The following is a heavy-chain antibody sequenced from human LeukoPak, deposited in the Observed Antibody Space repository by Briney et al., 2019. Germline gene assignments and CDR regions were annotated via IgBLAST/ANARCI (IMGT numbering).Heavy chain of an antibody. CDR3: ATMSGRYYAYFDY. V-gene: IGHV4-59*11. Sequence: SETLSLTCTVSGGSIRSHYWSWIRQPPGKGLEWIGYIYFSGSTNCNPSLRSRVTISLDTSTSQFSLKVTSVTAADTAVYYCATMSGRYYAYFDYWGQGTLVTVSS. CDR1: GGSIRSHY. CDR2: IYFSGST. J-gene: IGHJ4*02. D-gene: IGHD1-26*01.